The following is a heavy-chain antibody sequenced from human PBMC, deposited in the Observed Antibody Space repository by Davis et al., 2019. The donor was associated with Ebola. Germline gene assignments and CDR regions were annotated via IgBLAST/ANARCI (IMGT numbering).Heavy chain of an antibody. J-gene: IGHJ4*02. Sequence: GESLKISCAASGFTFDDYGMSWVRQAPGKGLEWVSGINWNGGGTGYADSVKGRFTISRDNAKNSLYLQMNSLRAEDTAVYYCARELVAGALDYWGQGTLVTVSS. CDR3: ARELVAGALDY. D-gene: IGHD6-19*01. CDR1: GFTFDDYG. V-gene: IGHV3-20*04. CDR2: INWNGGGT.